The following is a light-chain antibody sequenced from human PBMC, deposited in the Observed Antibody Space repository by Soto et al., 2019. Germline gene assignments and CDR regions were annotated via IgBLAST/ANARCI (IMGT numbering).Light chain of an antibody. Sequence: LKMSPGPRSLSNGERATLSCGASQSVSSTYLAWYQQKPGQAPRLLIYRTSTRATGIPDRFSGSGSGTDFTLTISRLEPEDFAVYYCQQFGRSVTFGQGRRLEI. CDR2: RTS. J-gene: IGKJ5*01. CDR3: QQFGRSVT. V-gene: IGKV3-20*01. CDR1: QSVSSTY.